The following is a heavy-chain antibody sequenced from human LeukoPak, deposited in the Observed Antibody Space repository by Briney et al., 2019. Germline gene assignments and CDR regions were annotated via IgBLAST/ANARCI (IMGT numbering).Heavy chain of an antibody. V-gene: IGHV4-34*01. Sequence: SETLSLTCAVNGGSLSGYYWSWLRQSPGQGLEWIAEISHRGNTNYNPSLKRRVTISVDTSKNQFSLKLRSVTAADTAVYYCARVPTYFYDSSGYYYFDHWGQGTLVTVPS. CDR2: ISHRGNT. J-gene: IGHJ4*02. D-gene: IGHD3-22*01. CDR1: GGSLSGYY. CDR3: ARVPTYFYDSSGYYYFDH.